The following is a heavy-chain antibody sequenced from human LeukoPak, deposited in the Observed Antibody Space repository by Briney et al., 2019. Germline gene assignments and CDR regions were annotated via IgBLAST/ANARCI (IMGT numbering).Heavy chain of an antibody. CDR1: GFTFSTYG. Sequence: GGSLRLSCAASGFTFSTYGMHWVRQAPGKGLEWVAVISYDGSNKYYADSVKGRFTISRDNSKNTLYLQMNSLRAEDTAIYYCAKSGYNRFDYWGQGTLVTVSS. CDR3: AKSGYNRFDY. CDR2: ISYDGSNK. D-gene: IGHD5-24*01. J-gene: IGHJ4*02. V-gene: IGHV3-30*18.